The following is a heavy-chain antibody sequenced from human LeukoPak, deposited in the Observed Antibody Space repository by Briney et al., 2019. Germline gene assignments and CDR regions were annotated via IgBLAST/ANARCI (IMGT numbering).Heavy chain of an antibody. J-gene: IGHJ4*02. CDR3: ARESHGDYFDY. V-gene: IGHV4-59*01. CDR1: GGSTSSYY. Sequence: TSETLSLTCTVSGGSTSSYYWSWIRQPPGKGLEWIGYIYYSGSTNYNPSLKSRVTISVDTSKNQFSLKLSSVTAADTAVYYCARESHGDYFDYWGQGTLVTVSS. D-gene: IGHD4-17*01. CDR2: IYYSGST.